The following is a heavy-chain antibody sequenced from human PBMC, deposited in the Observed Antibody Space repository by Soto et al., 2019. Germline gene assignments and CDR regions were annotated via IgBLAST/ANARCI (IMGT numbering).Heavy chain of an antibody. J-gene: IGHJ4*02. Sequence: SETLSLTCAVYGVSFSGYYWSWIRQPPGKGLEWIGEINHSGSTNYNPSLKSRGTISVDTSKNQFSLKLSSVTAADTAVYYCARTRYDFWSGYPYYFDYWGQGTLVTVSS. V-gene: IGHV4-34*01. CDR2: INHSGST. CDR3: ARTRYDFWSGYPYYFDY. D-gene: IGHD3-3*01. CDR1: GVSFSGYY.